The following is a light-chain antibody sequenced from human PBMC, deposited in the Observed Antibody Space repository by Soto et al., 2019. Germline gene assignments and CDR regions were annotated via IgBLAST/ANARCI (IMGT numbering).Light chain of an antibody. V-gene: IGKV1-5*03. CDR2: XAS. CDR3: QQYNRYLYT. J-gene: IGKJ2*01. CDR1: QSISSW. Sequence: DIQMTQSPSTLSASVGDRVTISCRASQSISSWLAXYQXXPXXXPXXLXYXASSLESGVPSRFSGSGSGTEFTLTISSLQPDDFATYYCQQYNRYLYTFGQGT.